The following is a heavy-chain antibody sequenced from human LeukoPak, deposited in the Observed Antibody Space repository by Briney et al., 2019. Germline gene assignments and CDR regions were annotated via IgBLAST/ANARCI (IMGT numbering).Heavy chain of an antibody. CDR3: ATSKPTTDDYFDY. D-gene: IGHD2/OR15-2a*01. Sequence: SETLSLTCAVYGGSFTGYYWSWIRQPPGKGLEWIGEGDHTGGTKYNPSLKSRVTISVDRSKNQFSLKLSSVTAADTAVYYCATSKPTTDDYFDYWGQGTLVTVSS. V-gene: IGHV4-34*01. J-gene: IGHJ4*02. CDR2: GDHTGGT. CDR1: GGSFTGYY.